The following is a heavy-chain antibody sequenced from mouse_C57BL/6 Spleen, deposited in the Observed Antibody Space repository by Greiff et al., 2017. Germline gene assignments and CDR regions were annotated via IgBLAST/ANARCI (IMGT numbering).Heavy chain of an antibody. CDR1: GFTFSDYG. V-gene: IGHV5-17*01. Sequence: EVQVVESGGCLVKPGGSLQLSCAASGFTFSDYGMHWVRQAPEKGLEWVAYISSGSSTIYYADTVKGRFTISRDNAKNTLFLQMTSLRSEDTGMYYGARGDYYGSSYRYYFAYWGQGNTVTVFS. D-gene: IGHD1-1*01. CDR2: ISSGSSTI. CDR3: ARGDYYGSSYRYYFAY. J-gene: IGHJ2*01.